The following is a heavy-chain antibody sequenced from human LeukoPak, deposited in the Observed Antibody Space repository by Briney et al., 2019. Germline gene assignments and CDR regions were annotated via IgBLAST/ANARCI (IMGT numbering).Heavy chain of an antibody. V-gene: IGHV3-23*01. CDR1: GLHFSGTA. CDR3: AKDGAQYSSGPECDP. CDR2: ISHDSMNA. J-gene: IGHJ5*02. Sequence: GGSLRLSCAASGLHFSGTAMSWVRQAPGKGLEWVSAISHDSMNAYYADSVKGRFTISRDNSKKTVSLEMSSLTAADTGVYYCAKDGAQYSSGPECDPRGQGALVTVSP. D-gene: IGHD6-19*01.